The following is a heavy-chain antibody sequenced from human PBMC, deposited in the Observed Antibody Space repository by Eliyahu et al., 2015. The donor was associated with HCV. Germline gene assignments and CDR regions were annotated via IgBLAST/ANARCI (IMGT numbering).Heavy chain of an antibody. V-gene: IGHV3-30-3*01. J-gene: IGHJ3*02. CDR3: ARDQYDFWSGYHSDAFDI. CDR1: GFTFSSXA. D-gene: IGHD3-3*01. Sequence: QVQLVESGGGVVQPGRSLRLSCAASGFTFSSXAXHWVRQAPGKGLEWVAVISYDGSNKYYADSVKGRFTISRDNSRNTLYLQMNSLRAEDTAVYYCARDQYDFWSGYHSDAFDIWGQGTKVTVSS. CDR2: ISYDGSNK.